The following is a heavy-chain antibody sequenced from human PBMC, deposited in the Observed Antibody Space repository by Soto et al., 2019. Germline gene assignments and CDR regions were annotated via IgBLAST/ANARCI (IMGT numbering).Heavy chain of an antibody. Sequence: ASVKVSCKASGYTFTSYAMHWVRQAPGQRLEWMGWINAGNGNTKYSQKFQGRVTITRDTSASTAYMELSSLRSEDTAVYYCASSRHYYDSSGYYPDYWGQGTLVTVSS. V-gene: IGHV1-3*01. CDR3: ASSRHYYDSSGYYPDY. CDR1: GYTFTSYA. D-gene: IGHD3-22*01. J-gene: IGHJ4*02. CDR2: INAGNGNT.